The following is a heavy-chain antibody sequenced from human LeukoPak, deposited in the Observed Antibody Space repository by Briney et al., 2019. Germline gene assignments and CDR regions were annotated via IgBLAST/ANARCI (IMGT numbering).Heavy chain of an antibody. J-gene: IGHJ6*02. CDR2: INPSGGST. D-gene: IGHD6-13*01. CDR1: GYTFTSYY. CDR3: ARDSPRGSWNPKYYYYYGMDV. V-gene: IGHV1-46*01. Sequence: ASVNVSCKASGYTFTSYYMHWVRQAPGQGLEWMGIINPSGGSTSYAQKFQGRVTMTRDTSTSTVYMELRSLSSEDTAVSYCARDSPRGSWNPKYYYYYGMDVWGQGTTVTVSS.